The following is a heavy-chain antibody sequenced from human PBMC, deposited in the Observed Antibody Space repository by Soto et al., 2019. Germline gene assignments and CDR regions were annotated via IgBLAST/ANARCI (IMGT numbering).Heavy chain of an antibody. D-gene: IGHD3-3*01. CDR1: GGSFSGYY. CDR3: ARVPDYDFWSGRFYYFDY. J-gene: IGHJ4*02. CDR2: INHSGGT. V-gene: IGHV4-34*01. Sequence: NPSETLSLTCAVYGGSFSGYYWSWIRQPPGKGLEWIGEINHSGGTNYNPSIKSRVTISVDTSKNQFSLKLSSVTAADTAVYYRARVPDYDFWSGRFYYFDYWGQGTLVTVSS.